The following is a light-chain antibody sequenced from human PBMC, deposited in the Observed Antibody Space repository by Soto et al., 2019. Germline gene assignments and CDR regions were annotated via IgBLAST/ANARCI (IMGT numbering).Light chain of an antibody. CDR1: NIGSKS. V-gene: IGLV3-21*02. CDR3: QVWDSNVLHHV. J-gene: IGLJ1*01. Sequence: SYELTQSPSVSVAPGQTARITCGGNNIGSKSAHWFQQRPGQAPVLVVFDDSDRPSGIPERCSGSKSETTATLTISGVEAGDEADYYCQVWDSNVLHHVFGTGTKVTVL. CDR2: DDS.